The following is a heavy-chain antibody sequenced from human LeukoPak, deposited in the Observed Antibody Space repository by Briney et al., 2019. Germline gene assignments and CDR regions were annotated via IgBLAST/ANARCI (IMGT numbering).Heavy chain of an antibody. CDR1: GFTFSSYS. Sequence: GGSLRLSCAASGFTFSSYSMSWVRQAPGKGLEWVSSISSSSSYIYYADSVKGRFTISRDNAKNSLYLQMNSLRAEDTAVYYCARSKAMNYFDYWGQGTLVTVSS. D-gene: IGHD2-2*01. J-gene: IGHJ4*02. CDR3: ARSKAMNYFDY. V-gene: IGHV3-21*01. CDR2: ISSSSSYI.